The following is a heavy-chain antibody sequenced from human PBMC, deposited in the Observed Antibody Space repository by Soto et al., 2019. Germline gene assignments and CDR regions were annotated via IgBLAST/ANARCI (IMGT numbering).Heavy chain of an antibody. CDR3: AKDLAVGGVVVTAIHPNSFDY. CDR1: GFTFSSYG. D-gene: IGHD2-21*02. CDR2: ISYDGSNK. J-gene: IGHJ4*02. V-gene: IGHV3-30*18. Sequence: GGSLRLSCAASGFTFSSYGMHWVRQAPGKGLEWVAVISYDGSNKYYADSVKGRFTISRDNSKNTLYLQMNSLRAEDTAVYYCAKDLAVGGVVVTAIHPNSFDYWGQGTLVTVSS.